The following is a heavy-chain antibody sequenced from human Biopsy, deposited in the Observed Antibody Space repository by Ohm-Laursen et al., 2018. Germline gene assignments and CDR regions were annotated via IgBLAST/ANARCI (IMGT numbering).Heavy chain of an antibody. V-gene: IGHV4-59*08. CDR3: ARHAPSYSGSYWRYFDL. CDR1: GGSISIYY. J-gene: IGHJ2*01. D-gene: IGHD1-26*01. Sequence: SETLSLTCTVSGGSISIYYWSWIRQPPGKGLEWIGYIYYTGSTNYNPSLKSRVTISVDTSMNHLSLRLTSVTAADTAVYYCARHAPSYSGSYWRYFDLWGRGTLVTVSS. CDR2: IYYTGST.